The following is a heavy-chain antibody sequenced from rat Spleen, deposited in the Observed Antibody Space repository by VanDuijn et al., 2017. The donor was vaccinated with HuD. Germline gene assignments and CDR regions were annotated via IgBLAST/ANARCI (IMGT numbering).Heavy chain of an antibody. CDR1: GFTFSNYY. J-gene: IGHJ2*01. D-gene: IGHD1-11*01. CDR3: ARPRSTEGNYFDY. CDR2: ISYDGSST. V-gene: IGHV5-29*01. Sequence: EVQLVESGGGLVQPGRSMKLSCTALGFTFSNYYMAWVRQAPTKGLEWVATISYDGSSTYYRDSVKGRFTISRDNAKSTLYLQMDSLRSEDTATYYCARPRSTEGNYFDYWGQGVMVTVSS.